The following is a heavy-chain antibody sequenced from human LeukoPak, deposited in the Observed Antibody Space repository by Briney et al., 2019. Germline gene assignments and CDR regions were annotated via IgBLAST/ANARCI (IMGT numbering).Heavy chain of an antibody. J-gene: IGHJ4*02. D-gene: IGHD3/OR15-3a*01. Sequence: SVKVSCKASGGSLNDYGVSWVRQPPGQGLEWMGRIIPMFGTTIYAEKFQGRVTISADKSTNTAYVEVSRLNSDDMAIFYCATDLQSDFWTGYYWDSWGQGTLVTVSS. CDR1: GGSLNDYG. CDR3: ATDLQSDFWTGYYWDS. V-gene: IGHV1-69*06. CDR2: IIPMFGTT.